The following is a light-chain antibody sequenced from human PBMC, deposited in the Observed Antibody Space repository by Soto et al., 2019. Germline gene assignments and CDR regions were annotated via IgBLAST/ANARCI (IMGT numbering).Light chain of an antibody. V-gene: IGKV3-20*01. J-gene: IGKJ1*01. Sequence: EIVLTQSPGTLSLSPGERATLSCRASQSVRSSYLAWYQQKPGQAPRLLIYGASSRPTGIPDRFSGSGSGTDFTLTISRLEPEDFAVYYCQQYGSSKWTFGQGTKVEIK. CDR1: QSVRSSY. CDR3: QQYGSSKWT. CDR2: GAS.